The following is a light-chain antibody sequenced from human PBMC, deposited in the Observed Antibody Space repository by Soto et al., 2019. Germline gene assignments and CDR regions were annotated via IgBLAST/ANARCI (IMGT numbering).Light chain of an antibody. CDR3: QQYGGSPRT. CDR1: QSVNNN. J-gene: IGKJ1*01. CDR2: GAS. V-gene: IGKV3-20*01. Sequence: ETLMTQSPATLSVSPGERATLSCRASQSVNNNLAWYQQRRGQAPRLLIHGASNRATGIPDRFSGSGSGTDFTLTISRLEPEDFAVYYCQQYGGSPRTFGQGTKVDIK.